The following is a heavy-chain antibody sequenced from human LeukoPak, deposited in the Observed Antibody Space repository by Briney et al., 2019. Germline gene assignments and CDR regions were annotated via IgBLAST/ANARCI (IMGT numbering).Heavy chain of an antibody. CDR1: GGTFSSYA. CDR3: ARDRDGDYFTWYFDL. Sequence: SVKVSCKASGGTFSSYAISWVRQAPGQGLEWMGRITSIFGTANYAQKFQGRVTITTDESTSTAYMELSSLRSEDTAVYYCARDRDGDYFTWYFDLWGRGTLVTVSS. V-gene: IGHV1-69*05. D-gene: IGHD4-17*01. CDR2: ITSIFGTA. J-gene: IGHJ2*01.